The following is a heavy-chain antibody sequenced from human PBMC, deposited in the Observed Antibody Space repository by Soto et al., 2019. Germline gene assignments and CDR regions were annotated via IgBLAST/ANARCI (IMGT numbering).Heavy chain of an antibody. Sequence: LGASLKISCKGSGYSFAGYWITWVRQKPGKGLEWMGRIDPSDSQTYYSTSFRGHVTISVTKSITTVFLQWSSLRASDTAMYYCARQIYDSDTGPNFQYYFDSWGQGTPVTVSS. CDR3: ARQIYDSDTGPNFQYYFDS. CDR1: GYSFAGYW. V-gene: IGHV5-10-1*01. J-gene: IGHJ4*02. CDR2: IDPSDSQT. D-gene: IGHD3-22*01.